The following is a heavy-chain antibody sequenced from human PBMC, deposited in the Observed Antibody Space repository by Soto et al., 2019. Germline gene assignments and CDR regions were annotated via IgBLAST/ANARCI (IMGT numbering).Heavy chain of an antibody. J-gene: IGHJ3*02. V-gene: IGHV1-69*13. CDR2: IIPIFGTA. Sequence: ASVKVSCKASGGTFSSYAISWVRQAPGQGLEWMGGIIPIFGTANYAQKFQGRVTITADESTSTAYMELSSLRSEDTAVYYCASATVTISGGFGDAFDIWGQGTMVTVS. CDR3: ASATVTISGGFGDAFDI. CDR1: GGTFSSYA. D-gene: IGHD4-17*01.